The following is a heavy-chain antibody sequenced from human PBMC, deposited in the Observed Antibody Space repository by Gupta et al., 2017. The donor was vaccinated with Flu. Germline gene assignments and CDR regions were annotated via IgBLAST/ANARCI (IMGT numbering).Heavy chain of an antibody. CDR3: ARDDRYCSGGSCYYYYGMDV. CDR2: IYYSGST. D-gene: IGHD2-15*01. Sequence: QVQLQESGPGLVKPSETLSLTCTVSGGSISSYYWSWIRQPPGKGLEWIGYIYYSGSTNYNPSLKSRITISVDTSKNQFSLKLSSVTAADTAVYYCARDDRYCSGGSCYYYYGMDVWGQGTTVTVSS. J-gene: IGHJ6*02. V-gene: IGHV4-59*01. CDR1: GGSISSYY.